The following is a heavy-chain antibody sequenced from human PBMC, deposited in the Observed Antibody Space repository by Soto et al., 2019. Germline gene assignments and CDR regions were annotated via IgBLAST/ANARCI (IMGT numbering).Heavy chain of an antibody. CDR3: ARERGGAIIVGVTGTFDV. CDR2: IIAILGKA. J-gene: IGHJ3*01. Sequence: QVQLVKSGAEVKKPGSSVKVSCKASGGTFSSYAISWVRQAPGQGLEWMGGIIAILGKANYAEKSQGRVTITADESTSTAYMELSSLRSEDTAVYYCARERGGAIIVGVTGTFDVWGQGTLVTVSS. CDR1: GGTFSSYA. D-gene: IGHD3-22*01. V-gene: IGHV1-69*01.